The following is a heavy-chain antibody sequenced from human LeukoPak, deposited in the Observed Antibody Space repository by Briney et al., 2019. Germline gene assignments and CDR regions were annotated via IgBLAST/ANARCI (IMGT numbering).Heavy chain of an antibody. CDR1: GFTFSSYW. J-gene: IGHJ5*02. D-gene: IGHD1-26*01. CDR2: INTDGGTT. Sequence: GGSLRLSCAASGFTFSSYWMHWVRQAPGKGLVWVSRINTDGGTTTYADSVKGRFTISRDNAKNTLYLQMSSLRAEDTAVYYCARVACGSWNWFDPWGQGTLVTVSS. CDR3: ARVACGSWNWFDP. V-gene: IGHV3-74*01.